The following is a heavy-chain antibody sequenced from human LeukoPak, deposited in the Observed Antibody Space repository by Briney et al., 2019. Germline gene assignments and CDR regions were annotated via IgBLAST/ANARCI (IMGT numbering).Heavy chain of an antibody. CDR2: IYYSGST. J-gene: IGHJ4*02. V-gene: IGHV4-31*02. Sequence: GLEWIGYIYYSGSTYYNPSLKSRVTISVDTSKNQFSLKLSSVTAADTAVYYCARDNHAYGDSHPFDYWGQGTLVTVSS. D-gene: IGHD4-17*01. CDR3: ARDNHAYGDSHPFDY.